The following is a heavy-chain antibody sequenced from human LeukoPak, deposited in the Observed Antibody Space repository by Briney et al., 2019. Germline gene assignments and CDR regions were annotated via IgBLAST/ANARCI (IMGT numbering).Heavy chain of an antibody. V-gene: IGHV3-74*01. D-gene: IGHD4-17*01. Sequence: GGSLRLSCAASGFTFSSYWMHWVRQAPGKGLVWVSRINGDGSSTFYADSVKGRFTISRDNAKNTVYLQMNSLRAEDTAVYYCARTYGDYQPFDYWGQGTLVTVSS. CDR1: GFTFSSYW. CDR2: INGDGSST. J-gene: IGHJ4*02. CDR3: ARTYGDYQPFDY.